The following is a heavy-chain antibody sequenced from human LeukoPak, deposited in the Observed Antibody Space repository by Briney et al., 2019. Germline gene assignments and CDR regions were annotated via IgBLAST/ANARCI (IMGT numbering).Heavy chain of an antibody. CDR2: ISWNSGTI. Sequence: GGSLRLSCAASGFTFDDYAMHWVRQVPGKGLEWVSGISWNSGTIDYTDSVKGRFTISRDNAKNSLYLQMNSLRAEDTALYYCAKDRGISGSSPFDYWGQGTLVTVSS. CDR3: AKDRGISGSSPFDY. J-gene: IGHJ4*02. D-gene: IGHD1-26*01. CDR1: GFTFDDYA. V-gene: IGHV3-9*01.